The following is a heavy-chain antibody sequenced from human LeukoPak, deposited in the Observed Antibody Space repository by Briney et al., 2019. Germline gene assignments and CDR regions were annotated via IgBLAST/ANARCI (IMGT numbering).Heavy chain of an antibody. D-gene: IGHD6-13*01. CDR1: GFIFGSFE. Sequence: GQCLRLSCAASGFIFGSFEVNCVRQAPGNGLEWVSSSTSSENIHYADAVKGRFTSSRDNAKNSVYLQMNSLRAEDTAVYYCARDRGSAAAGTWYYAMDVWGQGTTVTVSS. J-gene: IGHJ6*02. CDR3: ARDRGSAAAGTWYYAMDV. CDR2: STSSENI. V-gene: IGHV3-48*03.